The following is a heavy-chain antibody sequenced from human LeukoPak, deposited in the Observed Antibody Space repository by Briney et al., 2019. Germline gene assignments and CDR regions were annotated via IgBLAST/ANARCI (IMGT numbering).Heavy chain of an antibody. Sequence: GGSLRLSCAASGFTFSAYSMHWVRQARGKALEWVSAISGCGGSTYYADSEKGRLTIHRENSKNTLYLQMKSLRAEDTAVYYCAKPPRYCSSTSCSDYWGQGTLVTVSS. V-gene: IGHV3-23*01. CDR3: AKPPRYCSSTSCSDY. CDR1: GFTFSAYS. CDR2: ISGCGGST. J-gene: IGHJ4*02. D-gene: IGHD2-2*01.